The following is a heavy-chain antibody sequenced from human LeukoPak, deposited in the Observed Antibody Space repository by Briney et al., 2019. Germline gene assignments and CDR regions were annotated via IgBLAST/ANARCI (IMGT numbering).Heavy chain of an antibody. CDR1: GYTFTSYA. CDR2: INTNTGNP. D-gene: IGHD5-18*01. CDR3: AARGYSFKVGYYGMDV. Sequence: GASVKVSCKASGYTFTSYAMNWVRQAPGQWLEWMGWINTNTGNPTYAQGFTGRFVFSLDTSVSTAYLQISSLKAEDTAVYYCAARGYSFKVGYYGMDVWGQGTTVTVSS. J-gene: IGHJ6*02. V-gene: IGHV7-4-1*02.